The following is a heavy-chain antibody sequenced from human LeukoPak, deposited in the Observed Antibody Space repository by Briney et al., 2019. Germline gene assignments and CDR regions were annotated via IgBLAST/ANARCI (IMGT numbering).Heavy chain of an antibody. D-gene: IGHD2-2*01. CDR1: GYTFTGFY. J-gene: IGHJ4*02. V-gene: IGHV1-2*02. Sequence: ASVKVSCETSGYTFTGFYIHWLRQAPGQGLEWMGWINPNSGGTNYAQKFQGLVTLSRDTSITTAYMEFSRVTSDDTAVYYCARTRPPCTSCLLLDYWGQGTLVTVSS. CDR3: ARTRPPCTSCLLLDY. CDR2: INPNSGGT.